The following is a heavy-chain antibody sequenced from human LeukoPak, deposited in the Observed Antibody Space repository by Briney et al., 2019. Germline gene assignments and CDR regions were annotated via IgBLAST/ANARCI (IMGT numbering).Heavy chain of an antibody. CDR1: GYSFTSYW. Sequence: GESLKISCKGSGYSFTSYWIGWVRQMPGKGLEWMGIIYPGDSDTRYSPSFQGQVTISADKSISTAYLQWSSLKASGTAMYYCATRGYRSYYYYGMDVWGQGTTVTVSS. J-gene: IGHJ6*02. CDR3: ATRGYRSYYYYGMDV. CDR2: IYPGDSDT. D-gene: IGHD5-12*01. V-gene: IGHV5-51*01.